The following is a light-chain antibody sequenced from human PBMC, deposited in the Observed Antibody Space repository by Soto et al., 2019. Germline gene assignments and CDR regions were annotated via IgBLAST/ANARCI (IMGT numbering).Light chain of an antibody. CDR2: DVD. CDR1: SSDVGGYNY. V-gene: IGLV2-14*01. CDR3: SSYTNSNTLV. J-gene: IGLJ1*01. Sequence: QSALTQPASVSGSPGQSITISCTGISSDVGGYNYVSWYQQYPGKAPKLMIYDVDTRPSGVSNRFSGSKSGNTASLTISGLQADDEADYYCSSYTNSNTLVFGSGTKLTVL.